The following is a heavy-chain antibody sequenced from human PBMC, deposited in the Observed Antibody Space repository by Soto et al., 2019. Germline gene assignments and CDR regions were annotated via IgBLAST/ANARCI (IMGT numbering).Heavy chain of an antibody. CDR3: ARVVDYDFWSGPTAYGLGV. J-gene: IGHJ6*02. CDR1: GGTFSSYA. Sequence: SVKVSCKASGGTFSSYAISWVRQAPGQGLEWMGGIIPIFGTANYAQKFQGRVTITADESTSTAYMELSSLRSEDTAVYYCARVVDYDFWSGPTAYGLGVWGQGTTVTVSS. CDR2: IIPIFGTA. D-gene: IGHD3-3*01. V-gene: IGHV1-69*13.